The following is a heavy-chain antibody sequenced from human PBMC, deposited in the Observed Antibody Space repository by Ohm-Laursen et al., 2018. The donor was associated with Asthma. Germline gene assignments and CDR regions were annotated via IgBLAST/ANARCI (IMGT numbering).Heavy chain of an antibody. CDR3: AKDPYGAQIRGRFDY. Sequence: SETLSLTCLVSGDSINRDIWWSWIRQSPGKGLEWIGEIHHSGTAHSNPSLKSRVTMSVDNSKNQFSLKVTSVTAADTAVYYCAKDPYGAQIRGRFDYWGQGTLVTVSS. J-gene: IGHJ4*02. D-gene: IGHD4-17*01. V-gene: IGHV4/OR15-8*01. CDR1: GDSINRDIW. CDR2: IHHSGTA.